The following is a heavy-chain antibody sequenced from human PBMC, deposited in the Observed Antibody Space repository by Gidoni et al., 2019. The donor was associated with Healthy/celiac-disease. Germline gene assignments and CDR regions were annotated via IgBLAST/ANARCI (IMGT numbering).Heavy chain of an antibody. J-gene: IGHJ4*02. Sequence: EVQLVQSGAEVKKPGESLKISCKGSGYSVTSYWIGWVRQMPGKGLEWMGIIYPGDSDTSYSPSFQGQVTISADKSISTAYLQWSSLKASDTAMYYCARVEYYYARGETPIDYWGQGTLVTVSS. V-gene: IGHV5-51*01. CDR3: ARVEYYYARGETPIDY. CDR1: GYSVTSYW. D-gene: IGHD3-22*01. CDR2: IYPGDSDT.